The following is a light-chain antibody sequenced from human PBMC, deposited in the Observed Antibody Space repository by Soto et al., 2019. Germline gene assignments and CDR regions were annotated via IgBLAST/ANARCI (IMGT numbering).Light chain of an antibody. CDR1: QSISSW. J-gene: IGKJ1*01. V-gene: IGKV1-5*03. CDR2: KAS. CDR3: QQYNSHSRT. Sequence: DIQMTQSPSTLSASVGDRVTITCRASQSISSWLAWYQQKPGKAPKLLIYKASSLESGVPSRFSGSGSGTEFTLTLSSLQPADFATYYCQQYNSHSRTFGQGTTGDIK.